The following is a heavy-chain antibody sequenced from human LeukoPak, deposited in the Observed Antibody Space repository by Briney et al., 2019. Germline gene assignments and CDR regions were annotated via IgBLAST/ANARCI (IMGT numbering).Heavy chain of an antibody. CDR2: IKQDGSEK. Sequence: GGSLRLSCAASGFTFSSYWMSWVRQAPGKGLEWVANIKQDGSEKYYVDSVKGRFTISRDNARNSLDLQMNSLRAEDTALYYCARDSTAILFSGASDIWGQGTMVTVSS. CDR3: ARDSTAILFSGASDI. V-gene: IGHV3-7*03. D-gene: IGHD2-2*02. CDR1: GFTFSSYW. J-gene: IGHJ3*02.